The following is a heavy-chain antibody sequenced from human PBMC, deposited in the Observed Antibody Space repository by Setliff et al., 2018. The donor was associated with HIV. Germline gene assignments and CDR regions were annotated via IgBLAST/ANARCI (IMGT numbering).Heavy chain of an antibody. Sequence: GGSLRLSCAASGFTFSTYGMNWVRQAPGKGLEWVSSISRSSEYKYSADSVKGRFTISRDNAKNSLYLQMSSLRAEDTAVYYCARARYCSSTSCPWDAFDIWGQGTMVTVS. CDR2: ISRSSEYK. D-gene: IGHD2-2*01. CDR3: ARARYCSSTSCPWDAFDI. V-gene: IGHV3-21*01. CDR1: GFTFSTYG. J-gene: IGHJ3*02.